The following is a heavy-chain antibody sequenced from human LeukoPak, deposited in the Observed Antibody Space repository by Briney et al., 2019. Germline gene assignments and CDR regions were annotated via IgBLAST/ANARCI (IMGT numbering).Heavy chain of an antibody. D-gene: IGHD3-10*01. CDR3: ARDGAVLLWSGESYDWFDP. CDR1: GYTFTSYG. V-gene: IGHV1-18*01. CDR2: ISAYNGNT. Sequence: ASVKVSCKASGYTFTSYGISWVRQAPGQGLEWMGWISAYNGNTNYAQKLQGRVTMTTDTSTSTAYMELRSLRSDDTAVYYCARDGAVLLWSGESYDWFDPWGQGTLVTVSS. J-gene: IGHJ5*02.